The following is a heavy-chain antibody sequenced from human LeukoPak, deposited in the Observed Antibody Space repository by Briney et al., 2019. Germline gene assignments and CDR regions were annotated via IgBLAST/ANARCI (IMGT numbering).Heavy chain of an antibody. V-gene: IGHV4-59*08. CDR1: GGSISSYY. CDR2: IYYSGST. D-gene: IGHD3-10*01. Sequence: PSETLSLTCTVSGGSISSYYWSWIRQPPGKGLEWIGYIYYSGSTNYNPSLKSRVTISVDTSKNQFSLKLGSVTAADTAVYYCARHDSSGGSGSFFDYWGQGTLVTVSS. CDR3: ARHDSSGGSGSFFDY. J-gene: IGHJ4*02.